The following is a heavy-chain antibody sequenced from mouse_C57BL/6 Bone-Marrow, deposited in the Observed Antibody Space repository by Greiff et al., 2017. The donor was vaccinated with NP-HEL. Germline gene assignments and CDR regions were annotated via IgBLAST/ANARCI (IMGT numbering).Heavy chain of an antibody. V-gene: IGHV5-2*03. Sequence: EVKVEESGGGLVQPGESLKLSCESNEYEFPSHDMSWVRKTPEKRLELVAAINSDGGSTYYPDTMERRFIISRDNTKKTLYLQMSSLRSEDTALYYCARAYYSNYGWVGYWGQGTTLTVSS. CDR2: INSDGGST. CDR3: ARAYYSNYGWVGY. CDR1: EYEFPSHD. J-gene: IGHJ2*01. D-gene: IGHD2-5*01.